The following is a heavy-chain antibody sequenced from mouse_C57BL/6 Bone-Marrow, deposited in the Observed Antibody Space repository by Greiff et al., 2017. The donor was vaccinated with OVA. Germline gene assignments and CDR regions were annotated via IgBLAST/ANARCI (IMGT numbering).Heavy chain of an antibody. CDR1: GYTFTDYY. CDR3: AREGYYGSSYPPWFAY. D-gene: IGHD1-1*01. J-gene: IGHJ3*01. Sequence: VQLQQSGPELVKPGASVKISCKASGYTFTDYYINWVKQRPGQGLEWIGWIFPGSGSTYYNEKFKGKATLTVDKSSSTAYMLLSSLTSEDSAVYFCAREGYYGSSYPPWFAYWGQGTLVTVSA. V-gene: IGHV1-75*01. CDR2: IFPGSGST.